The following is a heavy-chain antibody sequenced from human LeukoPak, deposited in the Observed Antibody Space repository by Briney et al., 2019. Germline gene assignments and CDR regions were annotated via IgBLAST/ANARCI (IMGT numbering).Heavy chain of an antibody. D-gene: IGHD6-19*01. V-gene: IGHV6-1*01. Sequence: SQTLSLTCAISGDSVSSKNAAWNWIRQSPSRGLEWLGRTYYRSKWYIDYAPSVKSRITITSDTSKNQFSLQLNSVTPEDTAAYYCARLRPHRTVAGVGYSYYYMDVWGKGATVTVSS. J-gene: IGHJ6*03. CDR2: TYYRSKWYI. CDR3: ARLRPHRTVAGVGYSYYYMDV. CDR1: GDSVSSKNAA.